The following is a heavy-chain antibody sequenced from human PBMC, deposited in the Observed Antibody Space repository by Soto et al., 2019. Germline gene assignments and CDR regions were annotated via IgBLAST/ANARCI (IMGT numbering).Heavy chain of an antibody. J-gene: IGHJ6*02. Sequence: LXLSCTPSGFTFRNYCLHWVRQAPGKGLECVALISYDGDNKYYTDSVRGRFTVSRDNFKNTLFLQMDSLRPEDTGVYYCVKKIMGYAAHSDAMDVSGQGTTVTVSS. CDR3: VKKIMGYAAHSDAMDV. CDR1: GFTFRNYC. CDR2: ISYDGDNK. D-gene: IGHD5-12*01. V-gene: IGHV3-30*03.